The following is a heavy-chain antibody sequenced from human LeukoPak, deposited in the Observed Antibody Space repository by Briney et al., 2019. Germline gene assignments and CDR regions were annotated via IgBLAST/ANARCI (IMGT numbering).Heavy chain of an antibody. Sequence: GASVKVSCKASGYTFTSYYMHWVRQAPGQGLEWMGIINPSGGSTSYAQKFQGRVTMTRDMSTSTVYMELSSLRSEDTAVYYCARHTDQKYSGYDYPYFDYWGQGTLVTVSS. CDR3: ARHTDQKYSGYDYPYFDY. D-gene: IGHD5-12*01. CDR2: INPSGGST. V-gene: IGHV1-46*01. CDR1: GYTFTSYY. J-gene: IGHJ4*02.